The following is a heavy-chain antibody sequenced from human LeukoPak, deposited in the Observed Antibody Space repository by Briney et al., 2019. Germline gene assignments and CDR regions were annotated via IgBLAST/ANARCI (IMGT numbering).Heavy chain of an antibody. CDR3: ARPGYLVVQGYFDY. J-gene: IGHJ4*02. D-gene: IGHD2-15*01. CDR2: ISSSSSYI. V-gene: IGHV3-21*01. Sequence: GGSLRLSCAASGFTFSSYSMNWVRQAPGKGLEWVSSISSSSSYIYYADSVKGRFTISRDNAKNSLYLQMNSLRAEDTAVYYCARPGYLVVQGYFDYWGQGTLVTVSS. CDR1: GFTFSSYS.